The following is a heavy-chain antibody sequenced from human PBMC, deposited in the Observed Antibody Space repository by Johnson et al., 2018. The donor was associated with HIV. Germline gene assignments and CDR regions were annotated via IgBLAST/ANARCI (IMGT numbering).Heavy chain of an antibody. CDR3: ARGGYGEVFDI. CDR2: ISYDGSNK. D-gene: IGHD4-17*01. Sequence: QMLLVESGGGVVRPGGSLRLSCAASGFTFSSHAMHWVRQAPGKGLDWVTVISYDGSNKYYADSVKGRFTISRDNSKNTLYLQMNSLRAEDTAVYYCARGGYGEVFDIWGQGTMVTVSS. V-gene: IGHV3-30*14. CDR1: GFTFSSHA. J-gene: IGHJ3*02.